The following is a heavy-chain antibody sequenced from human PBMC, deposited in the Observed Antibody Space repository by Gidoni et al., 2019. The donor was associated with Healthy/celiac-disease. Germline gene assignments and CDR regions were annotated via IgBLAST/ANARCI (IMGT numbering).Heavy chain of an antibody. Sequence: QVQLVESGGGVVQPGRSLRLSCAASGFTFSSYGMHWVRQAPGKGLEWVAVIWYDGSNKYYADSVKGRFTISRDNSKNTLYLQMNSLRAEDTAVYYCARDERVGDTAMVTRDWGQGTLVTVSS. J-gene: IGHJ4*02. D-gene: IGHD5-18*01. V-gene: IGHV3-33*01. CDR1: GFTFSSYG. CDR3: ARDERVGDTAMVTRD. CDR2: IWYDGSNK.